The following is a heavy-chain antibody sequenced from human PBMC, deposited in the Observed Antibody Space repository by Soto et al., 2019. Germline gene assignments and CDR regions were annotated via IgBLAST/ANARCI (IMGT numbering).Heavy chain of an antibody. CDR2: IYYSGST. D-gene: IGHD6-13*01. CDR1: GGSISSSSYY. J-gene: IGHJ6*02. CDR3: AIAAAGIGYYYYGMDV. V-gene: IGHV4-39*01. Sequence: PSETLSLTCTVSGGSISSSSYYWGWIRQPPGKGLEWIGSIYYSGSTYYNPSLKSRVTISVDTSKNQFSLKLSSVTAADTAVYYCAIAAAGIGYYYYGMDVWGPGPTVIVSS.